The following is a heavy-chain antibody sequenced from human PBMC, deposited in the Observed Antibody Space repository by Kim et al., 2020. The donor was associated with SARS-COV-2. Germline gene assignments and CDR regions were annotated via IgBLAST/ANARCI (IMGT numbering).Heavy chain of an antibody. CDR3: ARDREGDYGDYGRYNWFDP. J-gene: IGHJ5*02. Sequence: GGSLRLSCAASGFTFSSYSMNWVRQAPGKGLEWVSYISSSSSTIYYADSVKGRFTISRDNAKNSLYLQMNSLRDEDTAVYYCARDREGDYGDYGRYNWFDPWGQGTLVTVSS. CDR1: GFTFSSYS. D-gene: IGHD4-17*01. V-gene: IGHV3-48*02. CDR2: ISSSSSTI.